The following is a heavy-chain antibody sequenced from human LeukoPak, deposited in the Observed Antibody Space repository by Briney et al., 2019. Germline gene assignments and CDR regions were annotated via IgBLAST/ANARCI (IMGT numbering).Heavy chain of an antibody. CDR1: GGTFSSYA. CDR2: IIPIFGTA. D-gene: IGHD1-26*01. Sequence: SVKVSCKASGGTFSSYAISWVRQAPGQGLEWMGGIIPIFGTANYAQKFQGRVTITADESTSTAYMELSSLRSEDTAVYYCARGPWGSGSYSGGETWGQGTLVTVSS. CDR3: ARGPWGSGSYSGGET. J-gene: IGHJ5*02. V-gene: IGHV1-69*01.